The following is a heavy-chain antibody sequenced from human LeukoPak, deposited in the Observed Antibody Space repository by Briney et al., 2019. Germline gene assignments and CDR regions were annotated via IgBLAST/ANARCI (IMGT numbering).Heavy chain of an antibody. D-gene: IGHD4-17*01. CDR3: GKDQGNGDYYRNYYYMEV. CDR1: GFSFHSYV. J-gene: IGHJ6*03. CDR2: ISDSGDST. V-gene: IGHV3-23*01. Sequence: SGGSLRLSCVVSGFSFHSYVMTWVRQAPEKGLEWVSSISDSGDSTYAADSVKGRFTIPRDNSKNTLYLHMNSLRAEDTAVYYCGKDQGNGDYYRNYYYMEVWGKGTTVIVSS.